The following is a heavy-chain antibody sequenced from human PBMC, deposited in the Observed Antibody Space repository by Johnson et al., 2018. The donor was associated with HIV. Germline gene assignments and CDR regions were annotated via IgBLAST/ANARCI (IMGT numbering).Heavy chain of an antibody. V-gene: IGHV3-43D*03. CDR1: GFTFSSYA. J-gene: IGHJ3*02. CDR2: INWDGDST. CDR3: VRDFGHWDDAFDI. D-gene: IGHD7-27*01. Sequence: VESGGGLVQPGGSLRLSCAASGFTFSSYAMHWVRQAPGKGLEWVSLINWDGDSTYYADSVKGRFTISRDNAKNSLYLQMNSLRVEDTAMYYCVRDFGHWDDAFDIWGQGTMVTVSS.